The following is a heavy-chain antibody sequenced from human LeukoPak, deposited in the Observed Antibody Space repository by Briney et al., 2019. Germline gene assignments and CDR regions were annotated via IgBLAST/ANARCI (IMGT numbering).Heavy chain of an antibody. CDR3: ARSIIAVAGTVSFDI. J-gene: IGHJ3*02. CDR2: IYHSGRT. V-gene: IGHV4-4*02. CDR1: GGSISSSNW. Sequence: PSGTLSLTCAVSGGSISSSNWWSWVRQPPGKGLEWIGEIYHSGRTNYNPSLKSRVTISVDKSKNQFSLKLSSVTAADTAVYYCARSIIAVAGTVSFDIWGQGTMVTVSS. D-gene: IGHD6-19*01.